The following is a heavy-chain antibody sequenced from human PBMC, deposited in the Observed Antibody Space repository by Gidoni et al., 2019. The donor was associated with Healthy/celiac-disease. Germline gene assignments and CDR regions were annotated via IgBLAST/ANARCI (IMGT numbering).Heavy chain of an antibody. CDR3: ARVDCSSTSCYNLDYYGMDV. J-gene: IGHJ6*02. CDR1: GGTFSSYA. V-gene: IGHV1-69*01. D-gene: IGHD2-2*02. Sequence: QVQLVQSGAEVKKPGSSVQVSCKASGGTFSSYALSWVRQAPGQGLEWMGGIIPIFGTANYAQKFQGRVTITADESTSTAYMELSSLRSEDTAVYYCARVDCSSTSCYNLDYYGMDVWGQGTTVTVSS. CDR2: IIPIFGTA.